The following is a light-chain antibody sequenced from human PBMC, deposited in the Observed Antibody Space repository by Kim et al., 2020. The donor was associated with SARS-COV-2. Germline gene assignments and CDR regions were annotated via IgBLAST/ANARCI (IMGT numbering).Light chain of an antibody. V-gene: IGKV3-11*01. Sequence: EIVLTQSPATLSLSPGEKATLSCRASQNIGIYLAWYQQKPGQAPSLLIYHASNRATGIPARFSGSGSGTDFTLTITSLEPEDFAVYYCQQRRNGPITFGRGHDWRLN. J-gene: IGKJ5*01. CDR2: HAS. CDR1: QNIGIY. CDR3: QQRRNGPIT.